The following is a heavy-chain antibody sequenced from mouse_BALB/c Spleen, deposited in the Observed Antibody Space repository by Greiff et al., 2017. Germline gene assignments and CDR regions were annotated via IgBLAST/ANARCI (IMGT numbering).Heavy chain of an antibody. CDR1: GFNIKDYY. CDR2: IDPENGNT. D-gene: IGHD2-4*01. Sequence: EVQLQQSGAELVRPGALVKLSCKASGFNIKDYYMHWVKQRPEQGLEWIGWIDPENGNTIYDPKFQGKASITADTSSNTAYLQLSSLTSEDTAVYYCASRGMITIDYWGQGTTLTVSS. J-gene: IGHJ2*01. CDR3: ASRGMITIDY. V-gene: IGHV14-1*02.